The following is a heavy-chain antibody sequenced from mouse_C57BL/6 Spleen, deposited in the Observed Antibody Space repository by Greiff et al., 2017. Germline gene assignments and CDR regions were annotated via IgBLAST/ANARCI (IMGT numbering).Heavy chain of an antibody. CDR3: ARSVLRWAMDY. V-gene: IGHV1-4*01. CDR1: GYTFTSYT. D-gene: IGHD1-1*01. J-gene: IGHJ4*01. Sequence: QVQLQQSGAELARPGASVKMSCKASGYTFTSYTMHWVKQRPGQGLEWIGYINPSSGYTKYNQKFKDKATLTADKSSSTAYMQLSSLTSEDSAVYYCARSVLRWAMDYWGQGTSVTVSS. CDR2: INPSSGYT.